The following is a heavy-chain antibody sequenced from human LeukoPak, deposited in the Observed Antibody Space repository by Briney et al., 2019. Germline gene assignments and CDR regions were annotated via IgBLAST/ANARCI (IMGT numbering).Heavy chain of an antibody. Sequence: PGKSLRLSCAASGFTFSGYPIHWVRQAPGKGLEWVAVISYDGSNKYYADSVKGRFTISRDNSKNTLYLQMNSLRAEDTAVYCCASLGRTIFGVVTDPLRRWFDPWGQGTLVTVSS. D-gene: IGHD3-3*01. CDR2: ISYDGSNK. V-gene: IGHV3-30-3*01. CDR3: ASLGRTIFGVVTDPLRRWFDP. CDR1: GFTFSGYP. J-gene: IGHJ5*02.